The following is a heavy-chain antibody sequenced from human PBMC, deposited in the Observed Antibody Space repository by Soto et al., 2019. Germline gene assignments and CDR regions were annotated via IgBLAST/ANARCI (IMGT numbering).Heavy chain of an antibody. D-gene: IGHD1-26*01. Sequence: ASVKVSCKASGYTFTNYGISWVRQAPGQGLEWIGWISAYNGDTIYAQKLQGRVTMTTDTSTSTAYMELSSLRSEDTAVYYCARERRIVGATSGFDYWGQGTLVTVSS. J-gene: IGHJ4*02. CDR2: ISAYNGDT. CDR3: ARERRIVGATSGFDY. CDR1: GYTFTNYG. V-gene: IGHV1-18*01.